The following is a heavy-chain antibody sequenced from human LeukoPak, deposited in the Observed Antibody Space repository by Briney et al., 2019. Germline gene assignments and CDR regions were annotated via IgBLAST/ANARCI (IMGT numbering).Heavy chain of an antibody. V-gene: IGHV4-39*01. CDR1: GGSISSSSYY. CDR3: AREDRVGATTGSDY. D-gene: IGHD1-26*01. CDR2: IYHNGAT. J-gene: IGHJ4*02. Sequence: VKPSETLSLTCTVSGGSISSSSYYWGWIRQPPGKGLEWIGTIYHNGATYYNPSLRSRVTISVDTSKNQFSLKLSSVTAADTAVYYCAREDRVGATTGSDYWGQGTLVTVSS.